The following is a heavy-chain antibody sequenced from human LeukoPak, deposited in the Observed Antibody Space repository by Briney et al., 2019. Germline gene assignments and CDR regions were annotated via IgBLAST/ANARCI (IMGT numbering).Heavy chain of an antibody. CDR3: ARGYYDSSGYYYYAFDI. D-gene: IGHD3-22*01. J-gene: IGHJ3*02. Sequence: GGSLRLSCAASGLTVSRNYMSWVRRAPGRGLEGVSVIYSGGSTYYADSVKGRFTISRDNSKNTLYLQMDSLRAEDTAVYYCARGYYDSSGYYYYAFDIWGQGTMVTVSS. V-gene: IGHV3-53*01. CDR1: GLTVSRNY. CDR2: IYSGGST.